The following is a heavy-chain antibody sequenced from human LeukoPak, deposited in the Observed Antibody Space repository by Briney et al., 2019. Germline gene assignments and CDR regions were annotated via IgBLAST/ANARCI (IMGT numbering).Heavy chain of an antibody. CDR2: MNPNSGNT. CDR1: GYTFTSYD. D-gene: IGHD6-19*01. J-gene: IGHJ6*02. V-gene: IGHV1-8*01. Sequence: ASVTVSCKASGYTFTSYDINWVRQATGQGLEWMGWMNPNSGNTGYAQKFQGRVTMTRNTSISTAYMELSSLRSEDTAVYYCAKHEDSTYSSGWYWGNYYYGMDVWAKGPRSPSP. CDR3: AKHEDSTYSSGWYWGNYYYGMDV.